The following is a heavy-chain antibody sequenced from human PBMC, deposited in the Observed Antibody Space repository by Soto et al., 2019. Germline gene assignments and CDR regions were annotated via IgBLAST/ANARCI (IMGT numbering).Heavy chain of an antibody. J-gene: IGHJ4*02. V-gene: IGHV4-39*01. Sequence: SDTLSLTCTVSGGSITSRNYYWAWVRQPPGKGLEWIGNIYYSGETYYHSSFRSRLTVSVDTTKNQFSLKLRSLTAADTAMYYCARPQGRDGYKTDYWGQGTLVTVSS. CDR3: ARPQGRDGYKTDY. D-gene: IGHD5-12*01. CDR2: IYYSGET. CDR1: GGSITSRNYY.